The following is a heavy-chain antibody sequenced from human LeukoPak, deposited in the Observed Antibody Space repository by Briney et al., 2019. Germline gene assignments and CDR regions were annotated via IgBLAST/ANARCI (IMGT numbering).Heavy chain of an antibody. CDR3: ARVPMVWHISELEWLSITQGPDAFDI. D-gene: IGHD3-3*01. Sequence: GASVKVSCKASGYTFTGYYMHWVRQAPGQGLEWMGWINPNSGGTNYAQKFQGRVTMTRDTSISTAYMELSRLRSDDTAVYYCARVPMVWHISELEWLSITQGPDAFDIWGQGTMVTVSS. J-gene: IGHJ3*02. CDR1: GYTFTGYY. CDR2: INPNSGGT. V-gene: IGHV1-2*02.